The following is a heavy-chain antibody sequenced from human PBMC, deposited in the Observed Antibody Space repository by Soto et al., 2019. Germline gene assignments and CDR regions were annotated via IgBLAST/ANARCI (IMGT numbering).Heavy chain of an antibody. CDR3: ARGKCSSTSCYRPYYYYGMDV. CDR2: IIPIFGTA. J-gene: IGHJ6*02. V-gene: IGHV1-69*13. Sequence: SVKVSCKASGGTFSSYAISWVRQAPGQGLEWMGGIIPIFGTANYAQKFQGRVTITADESTSTAYMELSSLRSDDTAVYYCARGKCSSTSCYRPYYYYGMDVWGQGTTVTVSS. D-gene: IGHD2-2*01. CDR1: GGTFSSYA.